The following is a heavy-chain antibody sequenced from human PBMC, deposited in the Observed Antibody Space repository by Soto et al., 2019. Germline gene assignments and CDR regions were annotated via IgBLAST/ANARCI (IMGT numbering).Heavy chain of an antibody. V-gene: IGHV1-8*01. J-gene: IGHJ3*02. Sequence: ASVKVSCKASGYTFTIYDINWVLQATGQGLEWMGWMNPNSGNTGYAQKFQGRVTMTRNTSISTAYMELSSLRSEDTAVYYCARGLGRYCSGGSCYSYDAFDIWGQGTMVTVSS. D-gene: IGHD2-15*01. CDR2: MNPNSGNT. CDR1: GYTFTIYD. CDR3: ARGLGRYCSGGSCYSYDAFDI.